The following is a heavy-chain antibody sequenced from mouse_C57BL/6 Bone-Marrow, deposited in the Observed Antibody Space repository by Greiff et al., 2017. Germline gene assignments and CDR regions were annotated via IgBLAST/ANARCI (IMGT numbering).Heavy chain of an antibody. CDR3: ARAAIYDGYYVDYFDY. CDR1: GFSLTSYG. Sequence: VQLKQSGPGLVQPSQSLSITCTVSGFSLTSYGVHWVRQSPGKGLEWLGVIWSGGSTDYNAAFISRLSISKDNSKSQVFVKMNSLQAYDTAIYYCARAAIYDGYYVDYFDYWGQGTTLTVSS. J-gene: IGHJ2*01. CDR2: IWSGGST. V-gene: IGHV2-2*01. D-gene: IGHD2-3*01.